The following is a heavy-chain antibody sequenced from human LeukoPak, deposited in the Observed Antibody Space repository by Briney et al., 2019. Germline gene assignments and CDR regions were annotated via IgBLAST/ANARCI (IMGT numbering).Heavy chain of an antibody. Sequence: PGGSLRLSCAASGFTFSSYAMHWVRQAPGKGLEWVGFIRSKAYGGTTEYAASVKGRFTISRDDSKSIAYLQMNSLKTEDTAVYYCTRAALEYGNNYWGQGTLVTVSS. CDR3: TRAALEYGNNY. CDR2: IRSKAYGGTT. CDR1: GFTFSSYA. V-gene: IGHV3-49*04. J-gene: IGHJ4*02. D-gene: IGHD6-6*01.